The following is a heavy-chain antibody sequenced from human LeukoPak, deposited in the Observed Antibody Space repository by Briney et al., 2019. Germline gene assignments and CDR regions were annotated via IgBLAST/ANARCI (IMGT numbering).Heavy chain of an antibody. D-gene: IGHD2-15*01. CDR2: IGGSGDST. V-gene: IGHV3-23*01. CDR1: GFTFSSYA. J-gene: IGHJ6*02. CDR3: ARDRVVVVAATQYYYGMDV. Sequence: PGGSLRLSCAASGFTFSSYAMSWVRQAPGEGLEWVSVIGGSGDSTYYADSVQGRFTISRDNFKNTLFLQMNSLRADDTAVYYCARDRVVVVAATQYYYGMDVWGQGTTVTVSS.